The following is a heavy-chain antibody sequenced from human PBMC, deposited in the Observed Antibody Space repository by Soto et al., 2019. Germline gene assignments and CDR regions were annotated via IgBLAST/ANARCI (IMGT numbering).Heavy chain of an antibody. CDR2: IYWDDDK. V-gene: IGHV2-5*02. CDR1: GFSLNTRKMG. D-gene: IGHD3-9*01. J-gene: IGHJ4*02. CDR3: AHTGYYDLLTFDY. Sequence: SGXTLGNPTQTLPLTCNVSGFSLNTRKMGVVWIRQPPGKALEWLALIYWDDDKRYRPSLNNRLTITKDTSKNQVLLTMTNLDPVDTATYYCAHTGYYDLLTFDYWGQGSLVTVSA.